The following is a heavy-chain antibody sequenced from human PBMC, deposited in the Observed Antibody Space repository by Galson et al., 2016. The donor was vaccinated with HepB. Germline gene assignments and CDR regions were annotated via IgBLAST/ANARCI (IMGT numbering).Heavy chain of an antibody. CDR1: GFTFNGYN. CDR2: ISTNGGAI. CDR3: ARVLFGSGSYWCLDV. D-gene: IGHD3-10*01. J-gene: IGHJ6*02. V-gene: IGHV3-48*02. Sequence: SLRLSCAGSGFTFNGYNMNWVRQAPGKGLEWLSYISTNGGAIYYADSVKGRFTISRDNAQNLLFLQMNSLRDEDTAVYYCARVLFGSGSYWCLDVWGQGTTVTVSS.